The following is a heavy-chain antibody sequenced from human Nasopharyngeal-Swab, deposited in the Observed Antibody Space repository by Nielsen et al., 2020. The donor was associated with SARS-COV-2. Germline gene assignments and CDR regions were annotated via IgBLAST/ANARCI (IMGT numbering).Heavy chain of an antibody. V-gene: IGHV4-34*01. CDR1: GGSFSDYS. D-gene: IGHD5-12*01. J-gene: IGHJ4*02. Sequence: GSLRLSCAVSGGSFSDYSWSWIRQSPGKGLECIGEINHSGITNYNPSLKSRVTISVDTAKNHLSLKLTSVTAADTAVYFCSSGRVVYGGYDPRTPRHYLNYWGQGTQVTVSP. CDR3: SSGRVVYGGYDPRTPRHYLNY. CDR2: INHSGIT.